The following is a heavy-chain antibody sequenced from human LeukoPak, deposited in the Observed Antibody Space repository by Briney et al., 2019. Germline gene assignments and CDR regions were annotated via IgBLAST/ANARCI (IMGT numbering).Heavy chain of an antibody. J-gene: IGHJ4*02. D-gene: IGHD7-27*01. Sequence: SETLSLTCTVSGGSISSYYWSWIRQPAGKGLEWIGRIYTSGSTNYNPSLKSRVTMSVDTSKNQFSLKLRSVTAADTAVYYCARESRRTGDFDYWGQGTLVTVSS. CDR3: ARESRRTGDFDY. V-gene: IGHV4-4*07. CDR2: IYTSGST. CDR1: GGSISSYY.